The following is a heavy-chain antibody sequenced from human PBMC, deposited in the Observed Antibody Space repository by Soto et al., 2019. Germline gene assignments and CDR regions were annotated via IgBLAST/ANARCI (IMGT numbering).Heavy chain of an antibody. CDR2: INHSGST. Sequence: QVQLQQWGAGLLKPSETLSLTCAVYGGSFSGYYWSWIRQPPGKGLEWIGEINHSGSTNYNPSLKSRVTISVDTSKNQFSLQLSSVTAADTAVYYCARGVALMVYAICPSWFDPWGQGTLVTVSS. J-gene: IGHJ5*02. CDR3: ARGVALMVYAICPSWFDP. CDR1: GGSFSGYY. V-gene: IGHV4-34*01. D-gene: IGHD2-8*01.